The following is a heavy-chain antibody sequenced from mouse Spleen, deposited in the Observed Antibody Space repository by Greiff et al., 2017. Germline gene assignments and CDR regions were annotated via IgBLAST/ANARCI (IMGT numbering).Heavy chain of an antibody. V-gene: IGHV2-2*01. CDR3: ARNPHNWSYAMDY. CDR2: IWSGGST. CDR1: GFSLTSYG. D-gene: IGHD4-1*01. Sequence: QVQLQQSGPGLVQPSQSLSITCTVSGFSLTSYGVHWVRQSPGKGLEWLGVIWSGGSTDYNAAFISRLSISKDNSKSQVFFKMNSLQADDTAIYYCARNPHNWSYAMDYWGQGTSVTVSS. J-gene: IGHJ4*01.